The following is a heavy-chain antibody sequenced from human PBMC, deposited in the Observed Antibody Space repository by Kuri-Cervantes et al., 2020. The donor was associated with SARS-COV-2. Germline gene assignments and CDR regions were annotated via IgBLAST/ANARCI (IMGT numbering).Heavy chain of an antibody. CDR1: GYTFTSYG. CDR3: ARVSRGYSNSQYYYYGMDV. Sequence: ASVKVSCKASGYTFTSYGISWVRQAPGQGLEWMGWINPNSGGTNYAQKFQGRVTMTRDTSISTAYMELSRLRSDDTAVYYCARVSRGYSNSQYYYYGMDVWGQGTTVTVSS. V-gene: IGHV1-2*02. J-gene: IGHJ6*02. CDR2: INPNSGGT. D-gene: IGHD4-11*01.